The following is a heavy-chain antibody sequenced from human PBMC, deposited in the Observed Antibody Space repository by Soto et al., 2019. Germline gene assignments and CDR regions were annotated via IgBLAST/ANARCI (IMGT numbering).Heavy chain of an antibody. CDR1: GFTFSSYA. D-gene: IGHD6-6*01. CDR3: AREGFEYSSSSEPLYYYYYGMDV. V-gene: IGHV3-30-3*01. CDR2: ISYDGSNK. Sequence: GGSLRLSCAASGFTFSSYAMHWVRQAPGKGLEWVAVISYDGSNKYYADSVKGRFTISRDNSKNTLYLQMNSLRAEDTAVYYCAREGFEYSSSSEPLYYYYYGMDVWGQGTTVTVSS. J-gene: IGHJ6*02.